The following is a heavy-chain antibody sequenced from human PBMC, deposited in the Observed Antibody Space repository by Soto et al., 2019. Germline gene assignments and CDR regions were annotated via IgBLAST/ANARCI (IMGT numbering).Heavy chain of an antibody. J-gene: IGHJ5*02. V-gene: IGHV3-30-3*01. CDR2: ISYDGSNK. CDR3: AREYSDGWFDP. Sequence: QVQLVESGGGVVQPGRSLRLSCAASGFTFSIYAMHWVRQAPGKGLEWVAVISYDGSNKYYGDSVKGRFTISRDNSKNTVYLQMNSLRAEDSAVYYCAREYSDGWFDPWGQGTLVTVSS. D-gene: IGHD2-21*01. CDR1: GFTFSIYA.